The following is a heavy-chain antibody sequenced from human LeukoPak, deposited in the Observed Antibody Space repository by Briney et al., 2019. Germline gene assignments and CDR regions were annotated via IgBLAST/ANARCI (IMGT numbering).Heavy chain of an antibody. D-gene: IGHD4-17*01. CDR1: GYSIRSGYY. Sequence: MPSETLSLTCAVSGYSIRSGYYWGWIRQPPGKGLEWIGSIYHSGSTYYNPSLKSRVTISVDTSKNQFSLKLSSVTAADTAVYYCARQAQRQTTVTPSRPDGPWGQGTLVTVSS. CDR2: IYHSGST. V-gene: IGHV4-38-2*01. J-gene: IGHJ5*02. CDR3: ARQAQRQTTVTPSRPDGP.